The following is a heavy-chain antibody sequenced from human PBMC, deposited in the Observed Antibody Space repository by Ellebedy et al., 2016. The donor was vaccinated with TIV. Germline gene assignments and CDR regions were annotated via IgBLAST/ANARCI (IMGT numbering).Heavy chain of an antibody. CDR3: ASPVPPHDC. CDR1: GFTFSSYG. CDR2: IWYDGSNK. V-gene: IGHV3-33*01. J-gene: IGHJ4*02. Sequence: GGSLRLSCAASGFTFSSYGMHWFRQSPGKGLEWVAVIWYDGSNKYYADSVKGRFTISRDNSKTTLYLQMNSLRAEDTAVYYCASPVPPHDCWGQGTLVTVSS.